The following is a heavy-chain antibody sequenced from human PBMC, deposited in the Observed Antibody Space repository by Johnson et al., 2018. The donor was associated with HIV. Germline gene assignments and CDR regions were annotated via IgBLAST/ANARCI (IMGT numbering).Heavy chain of an antibody. Sequence: VQLVESGGGVVRPGGSLRLSCAASGFSFDDYGMSWVRQAPGKGLEWVAGINWNGGSTGYADSVKGRFTISRDNTNNFLYLQMNSLRAEDTAVYYCAREDQNWNYDHAVDIWGQGTMVTVSS. V-gene: IGHV3-20*04. D-gene: IGHD1-7*01. J-gene: IGHJ3*02. CDR1: GFSFDDYG. CDR2: INWNGGST. CDR3: AREDQNWNYDHAVDI.